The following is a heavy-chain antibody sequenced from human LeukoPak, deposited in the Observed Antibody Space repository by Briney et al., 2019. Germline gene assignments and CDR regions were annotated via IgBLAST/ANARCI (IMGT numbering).Heavy chain of an antibody. CDR1: GDSIRSNNYY. J-gene: IGHJ4*02. CDR2: IYDTGST. CDR3: AREGEEFDY. D-gene: IGHD2-21*01. V-gene: IGHV4-39*02. Sequence: PSETLSLTCTVSGDSIRSNNYYWGWIRQPPGKGLEWIGSIYDTGSTFYNPSLKSRVIISVDTSKNQFSLKLSSVTAADTAVYYCAREGEEFDYWGQGTLVTVSS.